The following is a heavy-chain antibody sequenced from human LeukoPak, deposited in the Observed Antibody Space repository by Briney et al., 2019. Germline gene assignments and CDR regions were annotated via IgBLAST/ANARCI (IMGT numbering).Heavy chain of an antibody. V-gene: IGHV3-30*18. CDR3: AKDDYGMDV. CDR2: ISYGGNNE. J-gene: IGHJ6*02. Sequence: PGRSLRLSCAASGFTFSDYDIHWGRQAPGKGLEWVAVISYGGNNEYYADSVKGRFTISRDNSKNTVYLQMNSLRPEDTAVYYCAKDDYGMDVSGQGTMVTVSS. CDR1: GFTFSDYD.